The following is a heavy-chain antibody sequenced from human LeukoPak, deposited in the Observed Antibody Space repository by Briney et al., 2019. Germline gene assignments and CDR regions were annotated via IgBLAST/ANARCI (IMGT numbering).Heavy chain of an antibody. CDR2: IYYSGST. J-gene: IGHJ4*02. Sequence: SETLSLTCTVSGGSISSSSYYWGWIRQPPGKGLEWIGSIYYSGSTYYNPSLKSRVTISVDTSKNQFSLKLSSVTAADTAVYYCARDTGFPMTMIDHYFDYWGQGTLVTVSS. D-gene: IGHD3-22*01. V-gene: IGHV4-39*07. CDR3: ARDTGFPMTMIDHYFDY. CDR1: GGSISSSSYY.